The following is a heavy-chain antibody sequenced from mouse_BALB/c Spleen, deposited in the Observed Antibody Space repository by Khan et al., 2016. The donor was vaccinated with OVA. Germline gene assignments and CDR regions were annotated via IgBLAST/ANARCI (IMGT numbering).Heavy chain of an antibody. J-gene: IGHJ3*01. CDR3: ARWFVY. V-gene: IGHV3-2*02. Sequence: EVKLLESGPGLVKPSQSLSLTCTVTGYSITSDYAWNWIRQFPGNKLEWMGSISYSGSTSYIPSLKSRISITRDTSKNQFFLQLNSVTTEDTVTYYCARWFVYWGQGTLVTVSA. CDR2: ISYSGST. CDR1: GYSITSDYA.